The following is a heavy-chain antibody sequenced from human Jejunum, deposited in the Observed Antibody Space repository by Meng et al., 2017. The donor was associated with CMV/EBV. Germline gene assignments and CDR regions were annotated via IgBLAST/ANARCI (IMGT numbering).Heavy chain of an antibody. CDR3: ARDVRGSGRLEYYYGMDV. Sequence: TFRSFASSWVRQARGQGLEWMGAILPMFGTTKYAQKFQGRVTITADDSTSTAYMEVSSLRSEDTAVYTCARDVRGSGRLEYYYGMDVWGQGTTVTVSS. J-gene: IGHJ6*02. D-gene: IGHD2-15*01. CDR1: TFRSFA. CDR2: ILPMFGTT. V-gene: IGHV1-69*01.